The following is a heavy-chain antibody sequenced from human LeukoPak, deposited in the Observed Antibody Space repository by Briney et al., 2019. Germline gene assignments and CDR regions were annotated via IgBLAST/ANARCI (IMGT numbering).Heavy chain of an antibody. CDR1: GGSFSGYY. CDR2: INHSGST. V-gene: IGHV4-34*01. CDR3: ARGRRVYSSGTNWFDP. J-gene: IGHJ5*02. D-gene: IGHD6-19*01. Sequence: SETLSLTCAVYGGSFSGYYWSWIRQPPGKGLEWIGEINHSGSTNYNPSLKSRVTISVDTSKNQFSLKLSSVTAADTAVYYCARGRRVYSSGTNWFDPWGQGTLVTVSS.